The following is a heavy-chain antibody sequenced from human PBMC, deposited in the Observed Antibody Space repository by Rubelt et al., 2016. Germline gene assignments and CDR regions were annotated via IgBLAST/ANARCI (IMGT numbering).Heavy chain of an antibody. CDR2: IIPIFGTA. CDR1: GGTFSSYA. D-gene: IGHD3-10*01. CDR3: ALLWFGELFRRDY. Sequence: QVQLVQSGAEVKKPGSSVKVSCKASGGTFSSYAISWVRQAPGQGLEWMGGIIPIFGTANSDRKFQGRVTITADESTSTAYMELSSLRSEDTAVYYCALLWFGELFRRDYWGQGTLVTVSS. V-gene: IGHV1-69*01. J-gene: IGHJ4*02.